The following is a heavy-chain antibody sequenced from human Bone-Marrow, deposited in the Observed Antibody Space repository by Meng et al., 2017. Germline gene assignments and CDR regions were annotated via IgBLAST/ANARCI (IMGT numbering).Heavy chain of an antibody. Sequence: SETRSLTCAVSGYSISSGYYWGWIRQPPGKGLEWIGSIYHSGSTYYKPSLKSRVTIAVDTSKNQFSLRLSSVTAADTAVYCCASDVGVVAGATFDYWGQGTLVTVSS. V-gene: IGHV4-38-2*01. CDR3: ASDVGVVAGATFDY. D-gene: IGHD2-15*01. J-gene: IGHJ4*02. CDR1: GYSISSGYY. CDR2: IYHSGST.